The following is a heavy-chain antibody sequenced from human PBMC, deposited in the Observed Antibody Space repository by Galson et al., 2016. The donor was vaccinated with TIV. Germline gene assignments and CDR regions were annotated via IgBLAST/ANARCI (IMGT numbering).Heavy chain of an antibody. CDR3: ARPPYCGCHCYKYDS. J-gene: IGHJ4*02. Sequence: SVKVSCKASGYTFTHHIIHWVRQAPGQRLEWMGWINPGNGNTKYSQKFQGRVTITRDTSASTVYMDLGSLRSEDTAVCYCARPPYCGCHCYKYDSWGQGTLVTVSS. V-gene: IGHV1-3*01. CDR1: GYTFTHHI. D-gene: IGHD2-21*01. CDR2: INPGNGNT.